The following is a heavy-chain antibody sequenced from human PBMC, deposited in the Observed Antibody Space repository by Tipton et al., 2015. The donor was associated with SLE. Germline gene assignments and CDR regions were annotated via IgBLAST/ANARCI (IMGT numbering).Heavy chain of an antibody. J-gene: IGHJ6*03. CDR2: IYTSGSS. V-gene: IGHV4-61*02. CDR1: GGSMRSKRYY. D-gene: IGHD6-6*01. CDR3: ARDRPEYSSSYYYYMDV. Sequence: LTCTVSGGSMRSKRYYWSWIRQPAGKGLEWIGRIYTSGSSSSNPSLKSRVTMSVDTAKNQFSLKLSSVTAADTAVYYCARDRPEYSSSYYYYMDVWGKGTTVIVSS.